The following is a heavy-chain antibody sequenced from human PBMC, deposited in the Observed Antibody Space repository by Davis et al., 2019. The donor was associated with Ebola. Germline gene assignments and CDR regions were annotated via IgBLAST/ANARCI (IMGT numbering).Heavy chain of an antibody. D-gene: IGHD1-26*01. V-gene: IGHV3-48*02. CDR2: ISSSSSTI. CDR1: TFMFSSKA. Sequence: PGGSLRLSCAASTFMFSSKAMGWVRQAPGKGLEWVAYISSSSSTIYYADSVKGRFTISRDNVHNSLYLQMNSLRDEDTAMYYCARDISIVSTSRDRYFDYWGQGTLVTVSS. CDR3: ARDISIVSTSRDRYFDY. J-gene: IGHJ4*02.